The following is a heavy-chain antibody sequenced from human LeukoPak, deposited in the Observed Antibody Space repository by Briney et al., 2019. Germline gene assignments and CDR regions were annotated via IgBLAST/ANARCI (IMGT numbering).Heavy chain of an antibody. D-gene: IGHD3-22*01. CDR1: GGSISSYY. V-gene: IGHV4-4*07. CDR3: ASEGGELNPDIYDSSGYPYYFDY. CDR2: IYTSGST. Sequence: SETLSLTCTVSGGSISSYYWSWIRQPAGKGLEWIGRIYTSGSTNYNPSLKSRVTMSVDTSKNQFSLKLSSVTAADTAVYYCASEGGELNPDIYDSSGYPYYFDYWGQGTLVTVSS. J-gene: IGHJ4*02.